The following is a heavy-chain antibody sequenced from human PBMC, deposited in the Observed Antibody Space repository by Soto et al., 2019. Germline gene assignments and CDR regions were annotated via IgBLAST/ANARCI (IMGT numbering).Heavy chain of an antibody. Sequence: LRLSCAASGFTFSSYGMHWVRQAPGKGLEWVAVISYHGSDKYYADSVKGRFTISRDNSKNTVYLQMNGLRVEDTAVYYCAKDRAYYYDSSEPFEYWGQGTLVTVSS. V-gene: IGHV3-30*18. CDR2: ISYHGSDK. D-gene: IGHD3-22*01. CDR3: AKDRAYYYDSSEPFEY. J-gene: IGHJ4*02. CDR1: GFTFSSYG.